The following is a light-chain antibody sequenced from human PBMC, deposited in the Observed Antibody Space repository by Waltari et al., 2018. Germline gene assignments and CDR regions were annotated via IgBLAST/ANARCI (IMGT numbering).Light chain of an antibody. J-gene: IGKJ2*01. Sequence: DIQMTQSPSSLSASVGHRVTITCRASQDIRNSLAWYQQKPGAALKLLLYAASRLLSGVPSRFSGSGSGTDYTLTISSLQPEDFATYYCQQYYSTPYTFGQGTKLEI. CDR2: AAS. CDR3: QQYYSTPYT. CDR1: QDIRNS. V-gene: IGKV1-NL1*01.